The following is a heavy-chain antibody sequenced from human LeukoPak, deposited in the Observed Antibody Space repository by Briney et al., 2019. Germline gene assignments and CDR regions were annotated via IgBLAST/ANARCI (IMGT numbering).Heavy chain of an antibody. V-gene: IGHV4-30-2*05. D-gene: IGHD2-2*01. Sequence: SQTLSLTCAVSGGSISSGGYSWSWIRQPPGKGLEWIGYIYHSGSTYYNPSLKSRVTISVDTSKNQFSLKLSSVTAADTAVYYCARVRSGCSSTSCYNNWFDPWGQGTLVTVSS. J-gene: IGHJ5*02. CDR3: ARVRSGCSSTSCYNNWFDP. CDR1: GGSISSGGYS. CDR2: IYHSGST.